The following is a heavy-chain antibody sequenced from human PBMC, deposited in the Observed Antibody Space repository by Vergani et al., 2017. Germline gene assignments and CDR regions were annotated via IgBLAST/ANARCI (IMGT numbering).Heavy chain of an antibody. V-gene: IGHV4-39*01. CDR2: FYYSGST. J-gene: IGHJ5*02. CDR1: GGSISSSSYY. Sequence: QLQLQESGPGLVKPSETLSLTCTVSGGSISSSSYYWGWIRQPPGKGLEWIGRFYYSGSTYYNPALKSRVTISVDTSKNQFSLKLSSVTAADTAVYYCARHADDYGDYGGFDPWGQGTLVTVSS. CDR3: ARHADDYGDYGGFDP. D-gene: IGHD4-17*01.